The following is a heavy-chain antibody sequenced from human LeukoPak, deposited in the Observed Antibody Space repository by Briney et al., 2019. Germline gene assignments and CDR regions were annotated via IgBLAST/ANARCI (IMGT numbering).Heavy chain of an antibody. CDR3: ARGYSRLDY. D-gene: IGHD4-11*01. CDR1: DGSFSGYY. V-gene: IGHV4-34*01. Sequence: SETLSLTCAVYDGSFSGYYWNWIRQPPGKGLEWIGEIHQSGNTNYNPSLKSRLTISVDTSKNQFSLRLNSVTAADTAVYYCARGYSRLDYWGQGTLVTVSS. J-gene: IGHJ4*02. CDR2: IHQSGNT.